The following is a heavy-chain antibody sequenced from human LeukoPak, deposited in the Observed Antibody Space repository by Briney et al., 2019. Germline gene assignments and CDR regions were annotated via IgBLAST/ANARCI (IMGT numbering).Heavy chain of an antibody. CDR2: ISGDGGST. D-gene: IGHD5-24*01. J-gene: IGHJ4*02. CDR3: AKDKRRDGYASFDY. Sequence: PGGSLRLSCAASGFTFDDYAMHWVRQAPGKGLEWVSLISGDGGSTYYADSVKGRLTISRDNSKNSLYLQMNSLRTEDTALYYCAKDKRRDGYASFDYWGQGTLVTVSS. CDR1: GFTFDDYA. V-gene: IGHV3-43*02.